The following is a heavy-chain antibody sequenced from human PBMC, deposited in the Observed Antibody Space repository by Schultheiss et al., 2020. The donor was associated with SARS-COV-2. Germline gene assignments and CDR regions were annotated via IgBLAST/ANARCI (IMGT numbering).Heavy chain of an antibody. D-gene: IGHD6-19*01. Sequence: SETLSLTCTVSGGSFSGYYWSWIRQPPGKGLEWIGEINHSGSTNYNPSLKSRVTISVDTSKNQFSLKLSSVTAADTAVYYCARGRAVAGNMAVDDYWGQGTLVTVSS. CDR3: ARGRAVAGNMAVDDY. CDR2: INHSGST. CDR1: GGSFSGYY. V-gene: IGHV4-34*01. J-gene: IGHJ4*02.